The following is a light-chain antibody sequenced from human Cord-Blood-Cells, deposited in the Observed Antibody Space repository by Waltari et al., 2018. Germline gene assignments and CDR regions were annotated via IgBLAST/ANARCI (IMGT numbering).Light chain of an antibody. CDR2: EGS. CDR1: SRDVGSYNL. Sequence: QSALTQPASVSGSPGQSTTISCTGPSRDVGSYNLFSWYQQHPGKAPKLMIYEGSKRPSGVSNRFSGSKSGNTASLTISGLQAEDEADYYCCSYAGSRVFGGGTKLTVL. CDR3: CSYAGSRV. V-gene: IGLV2-23*01. J-gene: IGLJ3*02.